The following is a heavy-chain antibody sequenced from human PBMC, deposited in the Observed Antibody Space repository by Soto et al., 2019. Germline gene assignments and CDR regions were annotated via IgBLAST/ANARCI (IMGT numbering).Heavy chain of an antibody. J-gene: IGHJ4*02. CDR1: GDTFTNYY. CDR2: VNPSGGHT. CDR3: ARGGHVVVVTAAFDY. V-gene: IGHV1-46*01. Sequence: QVQLMQSGAEVKKPGASVKVSCKASGDTFTNYYIHWVRQAHGQGLEWMGTVNPSGGHTTYSQNLLGRVTMTRDTSTSTLYMELTSLTSDDTAVYYCARGGHVVVVTAAFDYWGQGTLVTVSS. D-gene: IGHD2-21*02.